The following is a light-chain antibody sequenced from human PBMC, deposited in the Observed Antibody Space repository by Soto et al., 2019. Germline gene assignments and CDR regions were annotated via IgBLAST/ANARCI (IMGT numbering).Light chain of an antibody. J-gene: IGKJ1*01. Sequence: EIVLTQSPGTLSLSPGERATLSCRASQSVGSGSLAWFQQKPGQAPRLLIYGASSRATAIPDRFSGSGSGTDFTLTISRLEPEDFAVYYCQQYVTSWPFGQGTKVDIK. CDR3: QQYVTSWP. CDR1: QSVGSGS. CDR2: GAS. V-gene: IGKV3-20*01.